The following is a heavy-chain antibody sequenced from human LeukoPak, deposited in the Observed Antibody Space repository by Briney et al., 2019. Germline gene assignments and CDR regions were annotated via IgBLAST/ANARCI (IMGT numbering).Heavy chain of an antibody. CDR2: IFPGDSDT. D-gene: IGHD3-3*01. CDR1: GYSFTTYW. J-gene: IGHJ4*02. V-gene: IGHV5-51*01. Sequence: GESLKISCKGSGYSFTTYWIGWVRQMPGKGLEWIGIIFPGDSDTTYNPSLQGQVSISADKSINTAYLQWSSLRAADTAVYYCARDDGPPIFGVVKHPFDYWGQGTLVTVSS. CDR3: ARDDGPPIFGVVKHPFDY.